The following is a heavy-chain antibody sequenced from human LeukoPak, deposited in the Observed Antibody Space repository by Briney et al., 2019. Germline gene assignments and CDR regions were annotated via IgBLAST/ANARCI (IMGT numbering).Heavy chain of an antibody. CDR2: ISGSGATI. CDR3: ASSSSSNQYYYYGMDV. CDR1: GFTFTTYA. J-gene: IGHJ6*02. V-gene: IGHV3-23*01. D-gene: IGHD6-13*01. Sequence: GGSLRLSCAASGFTFTTYAMNWVRQAPDKGLEWVSLISGSGATIYYADSVKGRFTISRDNSKNTLYLQMNSLRAEDTAVYYCASSSSSNQYYYYGMDVWGQGTTVTVSS.